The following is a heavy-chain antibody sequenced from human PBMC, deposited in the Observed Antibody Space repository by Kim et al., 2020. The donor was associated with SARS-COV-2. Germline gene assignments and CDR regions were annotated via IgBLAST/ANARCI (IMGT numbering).Heavy chain of an antibody. J-gene: IGHJ4*02. Sequence: KPDGNVQYYVDSVKGRFTISRDNAKKSLYLEMNVLRVEDTALYYCARAGNWGQGTLVTVSS. CDR3: ARAGN. V-gene: IGHV3-7*03. CDR2: KPDGNVQ.